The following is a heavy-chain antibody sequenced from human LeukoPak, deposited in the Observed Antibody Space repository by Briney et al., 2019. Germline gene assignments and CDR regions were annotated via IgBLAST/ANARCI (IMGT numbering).Heavy chain of an antibody. Sequence: GGSLRLSCAASGFIFSSHGMSRVRQAPGKGLEWVSGINWNGGSTGYADSVKGRFTISRDNAKNSLYLQMNSLRVEDTAVYYCAKLVKYFYGSETYYFFEHWGQGTPVTASS. CDR3: AKLVKYFYGSETYYFFEH. V-gene: IGHV3-20*04. CDR1: GFIFSSHG. J-gene: IGHJ4*02. CDR2: INWNGGST. D-gene: IGHD3-10*01.